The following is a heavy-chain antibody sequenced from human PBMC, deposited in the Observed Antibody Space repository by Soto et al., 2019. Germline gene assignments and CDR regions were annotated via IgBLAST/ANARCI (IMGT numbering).Heavy chain of an antibody. Sequence: GESLKISCKGSGYSFTSYWIGWVRQMPGKGLEWMGIIYPGDSDTRYSPSFQGQVTISADKSISTAYLQWSSLKASDTAMYYCARHAKYGSGSYYYYYYGMDVWGPGTTLTVSS. D-gene: IGHD3-10*01. CDR3: ARHAKYGSGSYYYYYYGMDV. CDR2: IYPGDSDT. V-gene: IGHV5-51*01. CDR1: GYSFTSYW. J-gene: IGHJ6*02.